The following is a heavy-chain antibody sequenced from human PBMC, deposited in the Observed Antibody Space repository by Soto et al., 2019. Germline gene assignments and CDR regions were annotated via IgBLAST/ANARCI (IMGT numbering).Heavy chain of an antibody. Sequence: QVQLVQSGAEVKKPGSSVKVSCKASGGTFSSYTISWVRQAPGQGLEWMGRIIPILGIANYEQKFQGRVTITEDKCPSTAYMELSSRRSEDTAVYYWARGGNYYYGMDVWGQGTTVTVSS. CDR2: IIPILGIA. CDR1: GGTFSSYT. D-gene: IGHD3-16*01. J-gene: IGHJ6*02. V-gene: IGHV1-69*02. CDR3: ARGGNYYYGMDV.